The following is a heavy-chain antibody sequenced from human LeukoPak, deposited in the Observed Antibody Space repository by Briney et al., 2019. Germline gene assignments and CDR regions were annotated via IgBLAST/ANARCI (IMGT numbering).Heavy chain of an antibody. Sequence: SVKVSCKASGYTFTSYGISWVRQAPGQGLEWMGRIIPIFGIANYAQKFQGRVTITADKSTSTAYMELSSLRSEDTAVYYCARNYYGGDDYWGQGTLVTVSS. J-gene: IGHJ4*02. CDR3: ARNYYGGDDY. D-gene: IGHD4-23*01. CDR2: IIPIFGIA. V-gene: IGHV1-69*04. CDR1: GYTFTSYG.